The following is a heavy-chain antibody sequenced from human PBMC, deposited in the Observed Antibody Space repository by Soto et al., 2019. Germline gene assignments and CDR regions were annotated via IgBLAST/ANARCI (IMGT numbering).Heavy chain of an antibody. CDR1: GFTFDDYA. V-gene: IGHV3-9*01. CDR2: ISWNSGSI. J-gene: IGHJ6*02. CDR3: AKDIDIVLVPAGPKKGMDV. D-gene: IGHD2-2*01. Sequence: GGSLRLSCAASGFTFDDYAMHWVRQAPGKGLEWVSGISWNSGSIGYADSVKGRFTISRDNAKNSLYLQMNSLRAEDTALYYCAKDIDIVLVPAGPKKGMDVWGQGTTVTVSS.